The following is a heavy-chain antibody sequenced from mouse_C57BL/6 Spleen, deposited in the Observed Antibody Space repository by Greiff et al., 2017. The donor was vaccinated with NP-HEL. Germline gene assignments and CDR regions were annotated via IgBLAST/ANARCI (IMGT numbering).Heavy chain of an antibody. D-gene: IGHD1-1*01. CDR1: GFTFSDYG. V-gene: IGHV5-17*01. CDR3: ARQGYYGSSYDWYFDV. CDR2: ISSGSSTI. Sequence: EVNLVESGGGLVKPGGSLKLSCAASGFTFSDYGMHWVRQAPEKGLEWVAYISSGSSTIYYADTVKGRFTISRDNAKNTLFLQMTSLRSEDTAMYYGARQGYYGSSYDWYFDVWGTGTTVTVSS. J-gene: IGHJ1*03.